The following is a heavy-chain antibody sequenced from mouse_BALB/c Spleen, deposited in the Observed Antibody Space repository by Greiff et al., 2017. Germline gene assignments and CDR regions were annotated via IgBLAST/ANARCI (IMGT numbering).Heavy chain of an antibody. CDR1: GFSLTGYG. Sequence: QVQLKESGPGLVAPSQSLSITCTVSGFSLTGYGVNWVRQPPGKGLEWLGMIWGDGSTDYNSALKSRLSISKDNSKSQVFLKMNSLQTDDTARYYCARVGGSSYYWYFDVWGAGTTVTVSS. D-gene: IGHD1-1*01. J-gene: IGHJ1*01. CDR2: IWGDGST. CDR3: ARVGGSSYYWYFDV. V-gene: IGHV2-6-7*01.